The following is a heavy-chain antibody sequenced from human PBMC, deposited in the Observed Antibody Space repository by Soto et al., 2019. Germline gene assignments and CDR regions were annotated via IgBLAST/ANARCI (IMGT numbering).Heavy chain of an antibody. J-gene: IGHJ5*02. V-gene: IGHV1-2*02. CDR1: AYTFTDYY. Sequence: GVSVKVSCKASAYTFTDYYIHWVRQAPGQGLEWMGWINPNSGGSYFAQKFLGRVTMTRDTSITTAYMELSRLRSDDTAVYYCARALPEIRMMEGGSFDPWGQGTVVTVSS. CDR3: ARALPEIRMMEGGSFDP. D-gene: IGHD1-1*01. CDR2: INPNSGGS.